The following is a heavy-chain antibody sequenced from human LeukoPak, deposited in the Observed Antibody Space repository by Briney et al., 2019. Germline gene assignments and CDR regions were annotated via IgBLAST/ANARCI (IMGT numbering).Heavy chain of an antibody. CDR2: IKNDGAVK. CDR1: GFTFSSYA. J-gene: IGHJ4*02. V-gene: IGHV3-7*01. D-gene: IGHD6-13*01. CDR3: AKDSYSKGDF. Sequence: GGSLRLSCAASGFTFSSYAMSWVRQAPGKGLEWVANIKNDGAVKNYVDSVKGRFTISRDNAKNSLYLQMNSLRAEDTAVYYCAKDSYSKGDFWGQGVLVTVSS.